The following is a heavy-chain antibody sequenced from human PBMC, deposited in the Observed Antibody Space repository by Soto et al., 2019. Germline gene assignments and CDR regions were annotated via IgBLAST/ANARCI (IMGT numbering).Heavy chain of an antibody. V-gene: IGHV3-30*18. D-gene: IGHD1-1*01. Sequence: GGSLRLSCAASGFTFSSYGMHWVRQAPGKGLEWVAVISYDGSNKYYADSVKGRFTISRDNSKNTLYLQMNSLRAEDTAVYYCAKNEWLGSWGQGTLVTVSS. CDR2: ISYDGSNK. CDR3: AKNEWLGS. J-gene: IGHJ5*01. CDR1: GFTFSSYG.